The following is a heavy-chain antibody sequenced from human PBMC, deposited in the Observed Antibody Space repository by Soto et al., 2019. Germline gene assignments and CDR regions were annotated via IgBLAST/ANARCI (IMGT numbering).Heavy chain of an antibody. CDR1: GFTFSSYW. V-gene: IGHV3-74*01. D-gene: IGHD6-13*01. J-gene: IGHJ4*01. Sequence: PGGSLRLSCAASGFTFSSYWMHWVRQAPGKGLVWVSHINSDGSSTSYADSVKGRFTISRDNAKNSLYLQMNSLRGEDTALYYCAKDSGSSWYGANDYWGQGTLVTVSS. CDR2: INSDGSST. CDR3: AKDSGSSWYGANDY.